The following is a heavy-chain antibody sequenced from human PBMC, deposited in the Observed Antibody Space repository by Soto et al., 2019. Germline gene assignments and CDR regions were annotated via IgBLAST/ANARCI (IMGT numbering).Heavy chain of an antibody. V-gene: IGHV4-38-2*02. Sequence: PSETRSHTCSVSGESLPSSSYLSLLSLPPVRGLERVASLYHSGGTYYNPSLKSRVTVSVDTSKNQVSLRVRSVTVAETAMYYCVRVVEAATRHTDFDSWGQGIVVTVS. CDR2: LYHSGGT. CDR3: VRVVEAATRHTDFDS. D-gene: IGHD2-15*01. J-gene: IGHJ4*02. CDR1: GESLPSSSY.